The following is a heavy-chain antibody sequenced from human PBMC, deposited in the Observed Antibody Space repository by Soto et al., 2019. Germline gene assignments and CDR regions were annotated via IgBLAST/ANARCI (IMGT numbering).Heavy chain of an antibody. Sequence: SETLSLTCTVSGGSISSYYWSWIRQPPGKGLEWIGYIYYSGSTNYNPSLKSRVTISVDTSKNQFSLKLSSVTAADTAVYYCARDKRGLLWSGYYFSHGGFDYWGQGTLVTVSS. CDR2: IYYSGST. V-gene: IGHV4-59*01. CDR3: ARDKRGLLWSGYYFSHGGFDY. J-gene: IGHJ4*02. D-gene: IGHD3-3*01. CDR1: GGSISSYY.